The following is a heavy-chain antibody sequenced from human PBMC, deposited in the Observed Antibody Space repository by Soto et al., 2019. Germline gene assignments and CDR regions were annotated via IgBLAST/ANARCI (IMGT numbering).Heavy chain of an antibody. CDR2: IYPGDSDT. CDR1: GYRFSNYW. J-gene: IGHJ3*02. Sequence: GESLKISCEGSGYRFSNYWIGWVRQMPGKGLEWMGIIYPGDSDTRYSPSFQGQVTISADKSINTAYLQWSSLKASDTAMYFCAKQSLHYYNHGYQLDALDIWGQGTTVTVSS. D-gene: IGHD3-10*01. CDR3: AKQSLHYYNHGYQLDALDI. V-gene: IGHV5-51*01.